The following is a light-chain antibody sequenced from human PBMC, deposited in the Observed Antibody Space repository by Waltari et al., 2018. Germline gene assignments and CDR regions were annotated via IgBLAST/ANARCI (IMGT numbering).Light chain of an antibody. CDR3: QSYDSSLSGVI. CDR1: SPNIGAGYD. Sequence: QSVLTQPPSVSGAPGQRITISCTGTSPNIGAGYDVHRYLQLPGTAPKLLILGNNNRPSGVPDRFSASKSDTSASLAITGLQAEDEADYYCQSYDSSLSGVIFGGGTKLTVL. V-gene: IGLV1-40*01. J-gene: IGLJ2*01. CDR2: GNN.